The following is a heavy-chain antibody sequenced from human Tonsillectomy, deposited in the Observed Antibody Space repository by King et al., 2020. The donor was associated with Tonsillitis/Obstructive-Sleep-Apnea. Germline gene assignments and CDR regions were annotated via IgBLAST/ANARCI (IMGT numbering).Heavy chain of an antibody. CDR2: IYSGGRT. V-gene: IGHV3-66*04. D-gene: IGHD2-15*01. CDR3: ASHVVVVAQGGFDI. Sequence: VPLVASGGVLVPPGGSLSLSCAASGFPVSSNYMIWVRPAPGKGLEWVSLIYSGGRTYYADSVPGRFTISSDNSRHPLYLQLPSLRAEDTAVYYCASHVVVVAQGGFDIWGQGTMVTVSS. J-gene: IGHJ3*02. CDR1: GFPVSSNY.